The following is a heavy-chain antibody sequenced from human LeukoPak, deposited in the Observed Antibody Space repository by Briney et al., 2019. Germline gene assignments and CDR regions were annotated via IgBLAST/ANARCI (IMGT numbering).Heavy chain of an antibody. CDR3: ARMSGSRLPGY. V-gene: IGHV3-48*01. CDR1: GFTFSSHS. D-gene: IGHD3-3*01. Sequence: GRSLRLSCAASGFTFSSHSMNWVRQAPGKGLEWVSYISSSSSARYYADSVKGRFTISRDDARNSLYLQMNSLRAEDTAVYYCARMSGSRLPGYWGQGALVTVSS. CDR2: ISSSSSAR. J-gene: IGHJ4*02.